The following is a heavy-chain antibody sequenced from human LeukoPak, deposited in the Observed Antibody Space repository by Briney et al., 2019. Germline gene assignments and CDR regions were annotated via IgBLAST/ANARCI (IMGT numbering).Heavy chain of an antibody. J-gene: IGHJ4*02. V-gene: IGHV4-31*03. CDR3: ARGWGDYDFWSGPRYYFDY. D-gene: IGHD3-3*01. CDR2: IYYSGST. CDR1: DGSISSGGYY. Sequence: SETLSLTCTVSDGSISSGGYYWSWIRQHPGKGLEWIGYIYYSGSTYYNPSPKSRVTISVDTSKNQFSLKLSSVTAADTAVYYCARGWGDYDFWSGPRYYFDYWGQGTLVTVSS.